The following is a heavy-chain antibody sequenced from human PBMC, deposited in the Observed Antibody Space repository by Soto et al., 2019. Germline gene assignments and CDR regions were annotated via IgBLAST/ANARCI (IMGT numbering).Heavy chain of an antibody. V-gene: IGHV1-69*12. J-gene: IGHJ4*02. CDR3: ASALVPTADGELWSGEHFDY. CDR2: IIPIFGTA. D-gene: IGHD2-2*01. Sequence: QVQLVQSGAEVKKPGSSVKVSCKASGGTFSSYAISWVRQAPGQGLEWMGGIIPIFGTANYAQKFQGRVTLTADESTSTAYMELSSLRSEDTAVYYCASALVPTADGELWSGEHFDYWGQGTLVTVSS. CDR1: GGTFSSYA.